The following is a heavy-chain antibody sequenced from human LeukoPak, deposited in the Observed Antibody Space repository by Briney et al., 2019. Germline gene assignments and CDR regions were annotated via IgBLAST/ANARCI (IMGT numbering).Heavy chain of an antibody. CDR2: ISYDGSNK. CDR1: GFTFSSYG. D-gene: IGHD1-26*01. J-gene: IGHJ4*02. V-gene: IGHV3-30*18. Sequence: PGGSLRLSCAASGFTFSSYGMHWVRQAPGKGLEWVAVISYDGSNKYYADSVKGRFSISRDNSKNTLYLQMNSLRPEDTAVFYCAKGGGGSYLRFDYWGQGTLVTVSP. CDR3: AKGGGGSYLRFDY.